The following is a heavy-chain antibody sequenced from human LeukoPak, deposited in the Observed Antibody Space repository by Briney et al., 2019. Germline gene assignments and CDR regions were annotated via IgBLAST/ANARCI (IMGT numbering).Heavy chain of an antibody. Sequence: GGSLRLSCAASGFTFSSYAMSWVRQAPGKGLEWVSAISGSGGSTYYADSVKGRFTISRDNSKNTLYLQMNSLRAKDTAVYYCARTYSGSYHRYGMDVWGQGTTVTVS. CDR1: GFTFSSYA. J-gene: IGHJ6*02. CDR2: ISGSGGST. CDR3: ARTYSGSYHRYGMDV. D-gene: IGHD1-26*01. V-gene: IGHV3-23*01.